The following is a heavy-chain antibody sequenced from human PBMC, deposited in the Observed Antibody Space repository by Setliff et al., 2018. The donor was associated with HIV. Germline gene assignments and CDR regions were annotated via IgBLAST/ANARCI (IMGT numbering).Heavy chain of an antibody. D-gene: IGHD6-13*01. CDR1: GGSFSGYY. CDR2: INHSGST. Sequence: SETLSLTCAVYGGSFSGYYWSWIRQPPGKGLEWIGEINHSGSTNYNPSLKSRGAMSVDTSKNQFSLRLSSVTAADTAVYYCARHKDPPGSRWIFYYYYMDLWGGGTTVTSP. V-gene: IGHV4-34*01. J-gene: IGHJ6*03. CDR3: ARHKDPPGSRWIFYYYYMDL.